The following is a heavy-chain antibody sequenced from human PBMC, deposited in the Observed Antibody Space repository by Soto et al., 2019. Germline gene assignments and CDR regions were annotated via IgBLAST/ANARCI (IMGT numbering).Heavy chain of an antibody. Sequence: GGSLRLSCAASGFTFSSYWMSWVRQAPGKGLEWVANIKQDGSEKYYVDSVKGRFTISRDNAKNSLYLQMNSLRAEDTAVYYCARRITIFGVVTPYFDYWGQGTLVTVSS. J-gene: IGHJ4*02. V-gene: IGHV3-7*01. CDR2: IKQDGSEK. D-gene: IGHD3-3*01. CDR3: ARRITIFGVVTPYFDY. CDR1: GFTFSSYW.